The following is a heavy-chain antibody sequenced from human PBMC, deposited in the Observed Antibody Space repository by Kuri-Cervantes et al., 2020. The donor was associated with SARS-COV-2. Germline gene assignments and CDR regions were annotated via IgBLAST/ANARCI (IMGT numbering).Heavy chain of an antibody. Sequence: GESLKISCTASGFTFGDYAMSWVRQAPGKGLERVGFIRSKAYGGTTEYAASVKGRFTISRDDSKSIAYLQMNSLKTEDTAVYYCTRDNFWSGYSGYWGQGTLVTVSS. J-gene: IGHJ4*02. V-gene: IGHV3-49*04. D-gene: IGHD3-3*01. CDR3: TRDNFWSGYSGY. CDR2: IRSKAYGGTT. CDR1: GFTFGDYA.